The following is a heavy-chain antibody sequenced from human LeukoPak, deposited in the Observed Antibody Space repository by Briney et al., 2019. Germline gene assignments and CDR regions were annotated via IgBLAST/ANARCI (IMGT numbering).Heavy chain of an antibody. CDR1: GFTFSSYA. CDR2: ISGSGGST. Sequence: GGSLRLSCAASGFTFSSYAMSWVRQAPGKGLEWVSAISGSGGSTYYADSVKGRFTISRDNSKNTLYLQMNSLRAEDTAVYYCAKVILVVVAATTFDYWGQGTLVTVSS. CDR3: AKVILVVVAATTFDY. J-gene: IGHJ4*02. D-gene: IGHD2-15*01. V-gene: IGHV3-23*01.